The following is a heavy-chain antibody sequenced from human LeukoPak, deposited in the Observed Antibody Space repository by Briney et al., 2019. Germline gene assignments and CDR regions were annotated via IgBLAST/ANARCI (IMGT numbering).Heavy chain of an antibody. Sequence: GGSLRLSCAASGFTFSSYGMHWVRQAPGKGLEWVAFIRYDGSNKYYADSVKGRFTISRDNSKDTLDLQMNSLRAEDTAVYYCAKDTRAYGDLIDYWGRGTLVTVSS. V-gene: IGHV3-30*02. J-gene: IGHJ4*02. CDR2: IRYDGSNK. CDR1: GFTFSSYG. D-gene: IGHD4-17*01. CDR3: AKDTRAYGDLIDY.